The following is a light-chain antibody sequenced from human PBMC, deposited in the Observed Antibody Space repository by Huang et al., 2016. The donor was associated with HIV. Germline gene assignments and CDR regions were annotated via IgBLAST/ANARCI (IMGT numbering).Light chain of an antibody. Sequence: EIVLTQSPATLSLSPGARATLSCRASQSVSSFLAWYQQMPGQAPRLLLYDASHRATGIPARFRGSGSGTDFTRTISSLEPEDFAIYYCQQRSNWPLITFGQGTRLEIK. V-gene: IGKV3-11*01. CDR2: DAS. CDR1: QSVSSF. J-gene: IGKJ5*01. CDR3: QQRSNWPLIT.